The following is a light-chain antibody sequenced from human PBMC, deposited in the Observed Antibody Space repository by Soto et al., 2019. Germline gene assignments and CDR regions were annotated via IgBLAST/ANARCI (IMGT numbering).Light chain of an antibody. Sequence: EIVLTQSPGTLSLSPGERATLSCRASQSVSGSSLAWYQQKPGQAPRLLIYGASSRATGIPDRFSGSGSGTDFTLTISRLEPQDFAVYYCQPYGSSPRFGLGTKVEIK. J-gene: IGKJ1*01. CDR1: QSVSGSS. V-gene: IGKV3-20*01. CDR2: GAS. CDR3: QPYGSSPR.